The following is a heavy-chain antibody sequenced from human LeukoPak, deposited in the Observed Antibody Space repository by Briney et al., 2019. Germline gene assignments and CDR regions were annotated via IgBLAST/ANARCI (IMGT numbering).Heavy chain of an antibody. CDR2: ITSSSIYI. CDR3: ARDPVTHSGRYYYFDY. D-gene: IGHD1-26*01. Sequence: GGSLRLSCTASGFTFSSYTMNWVRQAPGKRLEWVSSITSSSIYIYYADSVKGRFTISRDNAKNSLYLQMNSLRAEDTAAYYCARDPVTHSGRYYYFDYWGQGTLVTVSS. CDR1: GFTFSSYT. J-gene: IGHJ4*02. V-gene: IGHV3-21*01.